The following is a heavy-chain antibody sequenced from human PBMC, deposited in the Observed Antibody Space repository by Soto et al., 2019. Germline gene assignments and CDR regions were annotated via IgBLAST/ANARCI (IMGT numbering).Heavy chain of an antibody. CDR2: IIPIFGTA. J-gene: IGHJ6*02. CDR1: GGTFSSYA. V-gene: IGHV1-69*06. Sequence: QVQLVQSGAEVKKPGSSGKVSCKASGGTFSSYAISWVRQAPGQGLEWMGGIIPIFGTANYAQKFQGRVTGTADKSTSKANMELTSLISEGSAVYSCAARATRGASCTQGVVDYYGMYVWGQGTTVTVSS. D-gene: IGHD2-2*01. CDR3: AARATRGASCTQGVVDYYGMYV.